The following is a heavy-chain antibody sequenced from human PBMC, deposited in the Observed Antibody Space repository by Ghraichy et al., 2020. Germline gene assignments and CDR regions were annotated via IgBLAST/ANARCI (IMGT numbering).Heavy chain of an antibody. CDR1: GGSISSSSYY. Sequence: SETLSLTCTVSGGSISSSSYYWGWIRQPPGKGLEWIGSIYYSGSTYYNPSLKSRVTISVDTSKNQFSLKLSSVTAADTAVYYCARGSGSEWLVSFDYWGQGTLVTVSS. V-gene: IGHV4-39*07. CDR2: IYYSGST. D-gene: IGHD6-19*01. J-gene: IGHJ4*02. CDR3: ARGSGSEWLVSFDY.